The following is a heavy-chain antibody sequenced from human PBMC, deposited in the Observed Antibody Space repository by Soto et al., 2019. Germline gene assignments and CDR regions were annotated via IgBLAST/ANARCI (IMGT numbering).Heavy chain of an antibody. J-gene: IGHJ3*02. CDR2: ISRSGGGK. V-gene: IGHV3-23*01. CDR3: AKEEGIAVAGTGDAFDI. CDR1: GFTFSSYW. Sequence: PGGSLRLSCAASGFTFSSYWMSWVRQAPGKGLEWVSNISRSGGGKYYVDSVKGRFTISRDNSKNTLYLQMNSLRAEDTAVYYCAKEEGIAVAGTGDAFDIWGQGTMVNVSS. D-gene: IGHD6-19*01.